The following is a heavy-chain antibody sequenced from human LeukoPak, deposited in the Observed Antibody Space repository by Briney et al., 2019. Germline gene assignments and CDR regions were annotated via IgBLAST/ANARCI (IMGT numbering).Heavy chain of an antibody. V-gene: IGHV1-2*02. D-gene: IGHD3-22*01. CDR3: AREHSSGYYFDAFDI. J-gene: IGHJ3*02. Sequence: GASVKVSCKASGYTFTGYYMHWVRQAPGQGLEWMGWINPNSGGTNYAQKFQGRVTMTRDTSISIAYMELSRLRSDDTAVYYCAREHSSGYYFDAFDIWGQGTMVTVSS. CDR2: INPNSGGT. CDR1: GYTFTGYY.